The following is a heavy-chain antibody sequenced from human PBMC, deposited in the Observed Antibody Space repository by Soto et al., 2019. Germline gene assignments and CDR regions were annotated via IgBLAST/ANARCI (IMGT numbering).Heavy chain of an antibody. D-gene: IGHD3-22*01. CDR1: GFTFSSFG. J-gene: IGHJ4*02. Sequence: QVQLVESGGGVVQPGRSLRLSCAASGFTFSSFGMHWVRQAPGKGLEWVAAVSSDGGLTYYADSVKGRFTISRDNSKNTLYMQMNSLGAEDTAIYYCAKKYDSSGYGAFFDYGDQGMRFTVPS. V-gene: IGHV3-30*18. CDR3: AKKYDSSGYGAFFDY. CDR2: VSSDGGLT.